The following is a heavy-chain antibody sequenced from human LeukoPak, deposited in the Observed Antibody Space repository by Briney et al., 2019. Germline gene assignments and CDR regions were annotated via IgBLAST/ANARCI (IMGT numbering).Heavy chain of an antibody. D-gene: IGHD3-3*01. CDR2: ISWDGGRT. CDR1: GFTFDDYA. Sequence: GGSLRLSCAASGFTFDDYAMHWVRQAPGKGLEWVSLISWDGGRTYYADSVKGRITISRDNSKNSLYLQMNSLRAEDTALYYCANSFSDFWSGLDVWGKGTTVTVSS. V-gene: IGHV3-43D*03. CDR3: ANSFSDFWSGLDV. J-gene: IGHJ6*04.